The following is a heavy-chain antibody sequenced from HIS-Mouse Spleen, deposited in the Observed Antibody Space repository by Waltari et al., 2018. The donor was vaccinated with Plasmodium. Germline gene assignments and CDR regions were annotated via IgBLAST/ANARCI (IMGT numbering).Heavy chain of an antibody. CDR3: ARDRITGTSYFDY. CDR1: GGSIRSSSYY. CDR2: IYYSGST. J-gene: IGHJ4*02. Sequence: QLQLQESGPGLVKPSETLSLTCTVSGGSIRSSSYYWGWIRQPPGTGLEWIGSIYYSGSTYYNPSLKSRVTISVDTSKNQFSLKLSSVTAADTAVYYCARDRITGTSYFDYWGQGTLVTVSS. D-gene: IGHD1-7*01. V-gene: IGHV4-39*07.